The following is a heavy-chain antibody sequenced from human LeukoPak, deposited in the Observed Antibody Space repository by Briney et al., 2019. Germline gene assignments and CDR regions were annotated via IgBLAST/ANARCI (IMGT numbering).Heavy chain of an antibody. V-gene: IGHV1-2*02. CDR3: ARGPPSYYYMDV. CDR2: INPNSGGT. Sequence: GASVKVSCKASGYTFTGYYMHWVRQAPGQGLEWMGWINPNSGGTNYAQKFQGRVTMTRDTSTTTAYMDLSSLRSEDTALYYCARGPPSYYYMDVWGKGTTVTVSS. CDR1: GYTFTGYY. J-gene: IGHJ6*03.